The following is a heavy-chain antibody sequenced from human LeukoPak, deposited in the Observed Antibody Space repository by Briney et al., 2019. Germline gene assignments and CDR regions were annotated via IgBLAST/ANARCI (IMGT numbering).Heavy chain of an antibody. CDR1: GGSISSGSYY. CDR2: IYPSGNT. J-gene: IGHJ3*02. D-gene: IGHD1-26*01. CDR3: AGHYSESGVDAFDI. Sequence: SQTLSLTCTVSGGSISSGSYYWSWIWQPAGKGLEWIGRIYPSGNTMYNPSLKSRVTISIDTSKNQFSLKLTSATAADTAVYYCAGHYSESGVDAFDIWGQGTMVTVSS. V-gene: IGHV4-61*02.